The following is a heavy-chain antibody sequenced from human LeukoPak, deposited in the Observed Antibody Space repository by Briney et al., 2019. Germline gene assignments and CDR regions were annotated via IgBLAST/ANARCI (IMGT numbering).Heavy chain of an antibody. Sequence: KPGGSLRLSCAASGFTFSSYSMNWVRQAPGKGLEWVSSISSSGSYIYYADSVKGRFTISRDNAKNSLYLQMNSLRAQDTAVYYCARGQQPLVGNNFDYWGQGTLVTVSS. CDR2: ISSSGSYI. J-gene: IGHJ4*02. CDR1: GFTFSSYS. D-gene: IGHD6-13*01. V-gene: IGHV3-21*01. CDR3: ARGQQPLVGNNFDY.